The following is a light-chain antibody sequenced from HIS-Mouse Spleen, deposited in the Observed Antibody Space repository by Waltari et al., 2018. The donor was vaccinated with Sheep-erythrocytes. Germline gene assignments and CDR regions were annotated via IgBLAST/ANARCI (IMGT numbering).Light chain of an antibody. V-gene: IGLV3-1*01. CDR3: QAWDSSTVV. J-gene: IGLJ2*01. Sequence: SYELTQPPSVSVSPGQTASITCSGDTLGDKYACWYQQKPGRSPVLVIYQDSKRPSGIPERFSGSNSGNPATLTISGTQAMDEADYYCQAWDSSTVVFGGGTKLTVL. CDR1: TLGDKY. CDR2: QDS.